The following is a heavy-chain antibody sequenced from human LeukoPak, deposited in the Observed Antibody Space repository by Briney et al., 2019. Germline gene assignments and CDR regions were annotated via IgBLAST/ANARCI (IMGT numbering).Heavy chain of an antibody. Sequence: SETLSLTCTVSGGSISSYYWSWIRQPAGKGLEWIGRIYTSGSTNYNPSLKSQVTMSVDTSKNQFSLKLSSVTAADTAVYYCARDFTDSGSSLVYYYYYYMDVWGKGTTATVSS. CDR1: GGSISSYY. D-gene: IGHD1-26*01. CDR3: ARDFTDSGSSLVYYYYYYMDV. J-gene: IGHJ6*03. V-gene: IGHV4-4*07. CDR2: IYTSGST.